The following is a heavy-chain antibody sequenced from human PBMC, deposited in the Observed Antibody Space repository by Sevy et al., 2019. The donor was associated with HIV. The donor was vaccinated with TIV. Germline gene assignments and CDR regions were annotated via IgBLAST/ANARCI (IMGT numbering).Heavy chain of an antibody. J-gene: IGHJ3*02. CDR3: ARDAGNYHDSSNYYYVYAFDI. CDR1: GGSIGRYY. Sequence: SETLSLTCTVSGGSIGRYYWSWIRQSPGRGLEWIGYIYYDGSTDYNSSLKSRVTISLDTSKNQFSLSLNSVTAADTAGYYCARDAGNYHDSSNYYYVYAFDIWGQGTLVTVSS. V-gene: IGHV4-59*01. CDR2: IYYDGST. D-gene: IGHD3-22*01.